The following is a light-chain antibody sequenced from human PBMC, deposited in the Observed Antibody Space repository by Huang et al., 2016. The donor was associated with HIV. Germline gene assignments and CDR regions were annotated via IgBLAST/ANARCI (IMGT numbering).Light chain of an antibody. CDR3: QQYASSFFT. J-gene: IGKJ2*01. V-gene: IGKV3-20*01. Sequence: EIVLTQSPVTLSLSPGQKATLSCRASQIVADNYLAWYQQKPGQAPRLLVYGASNRVNDIPARFSGSGSRTDFTLSISRLEPEDFAVYFCQQYASSFFTFGQGTNLEI. CDR2: GAS. CDR1: QIVADNY.